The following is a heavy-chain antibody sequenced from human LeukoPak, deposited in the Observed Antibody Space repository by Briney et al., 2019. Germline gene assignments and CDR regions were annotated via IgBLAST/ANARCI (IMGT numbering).Heavy chain of an antibody. D-gene: IGHD2/OR15-2a*01. Sequence: GGSLRLSCAASGFTFSSYEMNWVRQAPGKGLEWVSYISSSGSTIYYADSVKGRFTISRDNAKNSQYLQMNSLRAEDTAVYYCAREGTSLVNSNYYYGMDVWGQGTTVTVSS. CDR1: GFTFSSYE. CDR3: AREGTSLVNSNYYYGMDV. V-gene: IGHV3-48*03. CDR2: ISSSGSTI. J-gene: IGHJ6*02.